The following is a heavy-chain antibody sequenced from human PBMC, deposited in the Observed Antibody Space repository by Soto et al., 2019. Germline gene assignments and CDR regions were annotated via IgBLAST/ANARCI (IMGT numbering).Heavy chain of an antibody. CDR3: ARGRYSSGWYAIDY. V-gene: IGHV1-3*05. CDR1: GYTFTSYA. CDR2: INAGNGNT. Sequence: QVQLVQSGAEEKKPGASVKVSCKASGYTFTSYAMHWVRQAPGQRLGWMGWINAGNGNTKYSQKFQGRVTITRDTSASTAYMELSSLRSEDTAVYYCARGRYSSGWYAIDYWGQGTLVTVSS. J-gene: IGHJ4*02. D-gene: IGHD6-19*01.